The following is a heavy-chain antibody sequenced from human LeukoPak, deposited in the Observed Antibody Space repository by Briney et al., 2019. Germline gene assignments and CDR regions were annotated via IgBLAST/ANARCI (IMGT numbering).Heavy chain of an antibody. D-gene: IGHD6-13*01. J-gene: IGHJ4*02. CDR1: GFTFSSYW. CDR3: ASRAGYTGSWSAFDY. V-gene: IGHV3-7*05. CDR2: IKQDGSEK. Sequence: GGSLRLSCAASGFTFSSYWMSWVRQAPGKGLEWVANIKQDGSEKYHVDSVKGRFTISRDNAKNSLYLQMNSLRAEDTAVYYCASRAGYTGSWSAFDYWGQGTLVTVSS.